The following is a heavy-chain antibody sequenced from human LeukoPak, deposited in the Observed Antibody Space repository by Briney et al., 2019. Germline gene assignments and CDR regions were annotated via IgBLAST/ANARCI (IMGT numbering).Heavy chain of an antibody. V-gene: IGHV4-39*07. D-gene: IGHD3-10*01. CDR3: ARAGYGSGRALGY. CDR2: IYYSGST. Sequence: SETLSLTCTVSGGSISSSSYYWGWIRQPPGKGLEWIGSIYYSGSTYYNPSLKSRVTISVDTSKNQFSLKLSSVTAADTAVYYCARAGYGSGRALGYWGQGTLVTVSS. J-gene: IGHJ4*02. CDR1: GGSISSSSYY.